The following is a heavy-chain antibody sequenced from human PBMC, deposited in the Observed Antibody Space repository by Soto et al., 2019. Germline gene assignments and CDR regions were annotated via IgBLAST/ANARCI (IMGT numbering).Heavy chain of an antibody. J-gene: IGHJ6*02. CDR3: ARAVILEELRNHGMDV. V-gene: IGHV1-2*04. CDR2: INPNSGGT. CDR1: GYTFTGYY. Sequence: ASVKVSCKASGYTFTGYYMHWVRQAPGQGLEWMGWINPNSGGTNYAQKFQGWVTMTRDTSISTAYMELSRLRSDDTAVYYCARAVILEELRNHGMDVWGQGTTVTVSS. D-gene: IGHD1-7*01.